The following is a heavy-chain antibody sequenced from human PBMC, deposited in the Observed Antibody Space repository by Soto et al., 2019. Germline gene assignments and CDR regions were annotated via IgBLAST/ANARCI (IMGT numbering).Heavy chain of an antibody. Sequence: SEPLSLTCTVSGGSISSSSYYWGWIRQPPGKGLEWIGSIYYSGSTYYNPSLKSRVTISVDTSKNQFSLKLSSVTAADTAVYYCARLSDVFGAFDIWGQGTMVTVSS. V-gene: IGHV4-39*01. CDR2: IYYSGST. CDR3: ARLSDVFGAFDI. D-gene: IGHD3-16*01. CDR1: GGSISSSSYY. J-gene: IGHJ3*02.